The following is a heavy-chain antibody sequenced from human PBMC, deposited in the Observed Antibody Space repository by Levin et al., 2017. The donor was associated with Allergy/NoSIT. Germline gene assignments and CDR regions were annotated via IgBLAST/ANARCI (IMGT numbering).Heavy chain of an antibody. CDR2: INSDGSDT. CDR3: ARGGCSSTSCLDN. CDR1: GYTFSSKW. Sequence: ETLSLTCVASGYTFSSKWMHWVRQAPGKGLVWVAHINSDGSDTNYADSVKGRFTISRDNAKNTLYLQMNSLSVEDTAVYYCARGGCSSTSCLDNWGQGTLVTVSS. D-gene: IGHD2-2*01. V-gene: IGHV3-74*01. J-gene: IGHJ4*02.